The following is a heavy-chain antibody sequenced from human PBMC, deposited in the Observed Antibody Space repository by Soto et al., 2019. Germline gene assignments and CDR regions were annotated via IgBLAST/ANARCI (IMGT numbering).Heavy chain of an antibody. CDR1: GGXFSGYY. V-gene: IGHV4-34*01. J-gene: IGHJ6*02. D-gene: IGHD3-3*01. CDR3: AHRGGFFYYYGMDV. CDR2: INHSGST. Sequence: SLTCAVYGGXFSGYYWSWIRQPPGKGLEWIGEINHSGSTNYNPSLKSRVTISVDTSKNQFSLKLSSVTAADTAVYYCAHRGGFFYYYGMDVWGQGTTVTVSS.